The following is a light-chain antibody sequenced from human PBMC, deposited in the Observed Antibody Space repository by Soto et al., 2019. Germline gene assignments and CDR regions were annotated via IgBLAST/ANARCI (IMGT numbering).Light chain of an antibody. Sequence: DIHRTQSPSTLSASLGDRVTMTCRASQSISSWLAWYQQKPGKAPKLLIYDASSLESGVPSRFSGSGSGTEFTLTISSLQPDDFATYYCQQYNSYSGTFGQGTKV. CDR2: DAS. CDR1: QSISSW. V-gene: IGKV1-5*01. J-gene: IGKJ1*01. CDR3: QQYNSYSGT.